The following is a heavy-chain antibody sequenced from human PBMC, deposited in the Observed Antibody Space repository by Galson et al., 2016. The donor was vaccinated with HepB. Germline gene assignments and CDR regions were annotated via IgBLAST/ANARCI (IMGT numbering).Heavy chain of an antibody. CDR3: VKMREMATTKRAFDS. CDR2: LAVGVLNT. CDR1: GFIFTSYS. J-gene: IGHJ4*02. D-gene: IGHD5-24*01. V-gene: IGHV3-23*01. Sequence: SLRLSCAASGFIFTSYSMGWFAHAPGMGLGRVPLLAVGVLNTSYADSLKCRFPISRDISKSTLALQMNSLRAEGTAMYFCVKMREMATTKRAFDSWGQGTLVAVSS.